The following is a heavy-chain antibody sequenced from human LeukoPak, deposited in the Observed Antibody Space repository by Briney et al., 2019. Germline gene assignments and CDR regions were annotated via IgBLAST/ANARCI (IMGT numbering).Heavy chain of an antibody. D-gene: IGHD3-22*01. CDR3: ARDSMYYYDSSGFLTD. J-gene: IGHJ4*02. V-gene: IGHV3-21*01. CDR2: ISSSSSYI. Sequence: GGSLRLSCAASGFTFSSYSMNWVRQAPGKGLEWVSSISSSSSYIYYADSVKGRFTISRDNAKNSLYLQMNSLRAEDTAVYYCARDSMYYYDSSGFLTDWGQGTLVTVSS. CDR1: GFTFSSYS.